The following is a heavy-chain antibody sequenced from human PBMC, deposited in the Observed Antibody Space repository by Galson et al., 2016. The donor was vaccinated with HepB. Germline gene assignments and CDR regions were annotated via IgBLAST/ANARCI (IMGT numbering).Heavy chain of an antibody. CDR1: GFTFSRFE. CDR3: ARAFGVSPFDF. V-gene: IGHV3-48*03. J-gene: IGHJ4*02. D-gene: IGHD3-3*01. Sequence: LRPPCATSGFTFSRFEIHWVRPAPGKGLGWVFYISDSGSKKVYADSVKGRFTISRDNAKTSLYLDMNNLRVDDTAIYYCARAFGVSPFDFWGQGTLVTVSS. CDR2: ISDSGSKK.